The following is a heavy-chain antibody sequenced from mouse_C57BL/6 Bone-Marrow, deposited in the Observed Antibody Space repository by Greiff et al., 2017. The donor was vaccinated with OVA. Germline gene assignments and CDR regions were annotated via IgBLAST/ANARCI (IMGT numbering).Heavy chain of an antibody. J-gene: IGHJ2*01. CDR1: GYTFTSYW. Sequence: QVQLQQPGAELVRPGSSVKLSCKASGYTFTSYWMDWVKQRPGRGLEWIGNIYPSDSETHYNQKFKDKATLTVDKSSSTAYMQRSSLTSEDSAVYYCARSGYYFDYWGQGTTLTVSS. V-gene: IGHV1-61*01. D-gene: IGHD4-1*01. CDR3: ARSGYYFDY. CDR2: IYPSDSET.